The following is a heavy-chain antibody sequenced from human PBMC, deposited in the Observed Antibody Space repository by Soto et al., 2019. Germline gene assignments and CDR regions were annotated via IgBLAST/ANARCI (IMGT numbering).Heavy chain of an antibody. J-gene: IGHJ2*01. V-gene: IGHV1-18*01. D-gene: IGHD2-15*01. Sequence: QVQVVQSGAEVKKPGASVKVACKASGYTFSTFGMSWVGQAPGQGLEWMGWISVGKGDTNSAQKFQDRVTMTTDTSTGTAYMELRSLTSDDTAVYYCARCYCSVGSCFTCWHFDLWGRGTLVTVSS. CDR2: ISVGKGDT. CDR1: GYTFSTFG. CDR3: ARCYCSVGSCFTCWHFDL.